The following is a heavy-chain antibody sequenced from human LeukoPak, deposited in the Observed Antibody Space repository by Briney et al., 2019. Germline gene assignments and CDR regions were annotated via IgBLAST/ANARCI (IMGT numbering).Heavy chain of an antibody. V-gene: IGHV1-2*02. CDR2: INPNSGGT. CDR3: AREGYSSSPPYYYYYMDV. CDR1: GYTFTGYY. Sequence: ASVKVSCKASGYTFTGYYMHWVRQAPGQGLEWMGWINPNSGGTNYAQKFQGRVTMTRVTSISTAYMELSRLRSDDTAVYYCAREGYSSSPPYYYYYMDVWGKGTTVTVSS. D-gene: IGHD6-6*01. J-gene: IGHJ6*03.